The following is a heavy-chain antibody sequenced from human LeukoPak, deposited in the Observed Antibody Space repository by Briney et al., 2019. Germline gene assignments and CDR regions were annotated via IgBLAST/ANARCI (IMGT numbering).Heavy chain of an antibody. CDR2: FDPEDGET. V-gene: IGHV1-24*01. CDR1: GYTFTSYG. Sequence: ASVKVSCKASGYTFTSYGISWVRQAPGKGLEWMGGFDPEDGETTYAQKFQGRVTMTEDTSTDTAYMELSSLRSEDTAVYYCATDASSFWSGYNIGMGAFDIWGQGTMVTVSS. J-gene: IGHJ3*02. D-gene: IGHD3-3*01. CDR3: ATDASSFWSGYNIGMGAFDI.